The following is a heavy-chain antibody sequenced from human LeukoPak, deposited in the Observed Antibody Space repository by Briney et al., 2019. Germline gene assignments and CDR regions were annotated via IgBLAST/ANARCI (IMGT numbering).Heavy chain of an antibody. CDR2: ISSSSAWI. CDR3: ARAGCSGGSCYSEFDP. CDR1: GFTFSTYS. V-gene: IGHV3-21*04. Sequence: GGSLRLSCAASGFTFSTYSMNWVRLAPGKGLEWVSSISSSSAWIYYADSVKGRFTISRDNAANSLYLQMNSLRAEDTAVYYCARAGCSGGSCYSEFDPWGQGTLVTVSS. D-gene: IGHD2-15*01. J-gene: IGHJ5*02.